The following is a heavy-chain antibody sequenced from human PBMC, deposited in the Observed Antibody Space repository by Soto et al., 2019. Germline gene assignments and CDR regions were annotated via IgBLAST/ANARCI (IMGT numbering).Heavy chain of an antibody. J-gene: IGHJ4*02. V-gene: IGHV3-23*01. D-gene: IGHD6-19*01. CDR2: ISGSGGST. CDR1: GFTFSSYA. Sequence: EVQLLESGGGLVQPGGSLRLSCAASGFTFSSYAMSWVRQAPGKGLEWVSAISGSGGSTYYADSVKGRFTISRDNSKNRLYRQMNSLRAEDTAVYYCAKVGQWLVKGELGYWGQGTLVTVSS. CDR3: AKVGQWLVKGELGY.